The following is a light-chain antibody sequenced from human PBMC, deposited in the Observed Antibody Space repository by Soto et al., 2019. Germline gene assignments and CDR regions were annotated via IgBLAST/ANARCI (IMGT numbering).Light chain of an antibody. Sequence: QSALTQPPSASGSPGQSVTISCTGTSSDVGGYNYVAWYQQNSGKAPKLMIYEVSKRPSGVPDRFSGSKSGNTASLTVSGLQAEDEADYYCSAYAGINKFCVFGTGTKVTVL. CDR3: SAYAGINKFCV. CDR1: SSDVGGYNY. V-gene: IGLV2-8*01. CDR2: EVS. J-gene: IGLJ1*01.